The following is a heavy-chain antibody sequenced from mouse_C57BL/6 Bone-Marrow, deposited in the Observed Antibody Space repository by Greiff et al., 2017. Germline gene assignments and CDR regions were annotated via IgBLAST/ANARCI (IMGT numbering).Heavy chain of an antibody. D-gene: IGHD1-1*01. CDR2: INPNNGGT. CDR3: AREGDYYGSSGFAY. J-gene: IGHJ3*01. Sequence: EVQLQQSGPELVKPGASVKISCKASGYTFTDYYMNWVKQSHGKSLEWIGDINPNNGGTSYNQKFKGKATLTVDKSSSTAYMELRSLTSEDSAVYYCAREGDYYGSSGFAYWGQGTLVTVSA. V-gene: IGHV1-26*01. CDR1: GYTFTDYY.